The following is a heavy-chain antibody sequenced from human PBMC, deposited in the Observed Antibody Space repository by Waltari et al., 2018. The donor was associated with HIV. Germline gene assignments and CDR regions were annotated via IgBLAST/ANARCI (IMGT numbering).Heavy chain of an antibody. CDR2: IWYDGSNK. V-gene: IGHV3-33*01. CDR1: GFTFSSYG. Sequence: QVQLVESGGGVVQPGRSLRLSCAASGFTFSSYGMHWVRQGPGKGLGWVAVIWYDGSNKYYADSVKGRFTISRDNSKNTLYLQMNSLRAEDTAVYYCARSYTDPRYYYDSSGYLLGYWGQGTLVTVSS. D-gene: IGHD3-22*01. CDR3: ARSYTDPRYYYDSSGYLLGY. J-gene: IGHJ4*02.